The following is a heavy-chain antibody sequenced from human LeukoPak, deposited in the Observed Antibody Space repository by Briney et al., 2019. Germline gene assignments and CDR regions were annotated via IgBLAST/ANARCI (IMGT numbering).Heavy chain of an antibody. Sequence: GASLRLSCAAPGFTSSSNAMGWVRQAPGKGLEWVSAISPGGSPYYADSVKGRFTISRDNSKNTLYLQMNSLRAEDTAVYYCVKRELYIVATTWGQGTLVTVSP. D-gene: IGHD5-12*01. CDR1: GFTSSSNA. CDR3: VKRELYIVATT. V-gene: IGHV3-23*01. CDR2: ISPGGSP. J-gene: IGHJ5*02.